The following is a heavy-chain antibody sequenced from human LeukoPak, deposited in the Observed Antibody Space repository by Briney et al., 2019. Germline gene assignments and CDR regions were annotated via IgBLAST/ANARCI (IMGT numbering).Heavy chain of an antibody. CDR1: GFTFSRHG. Sequence: GGTLRLSCAASGFTFSRHGMHWVRQALGKGLEWVALIWYDGSNKYYADSVKGRFTISRDNSKNTLYLQMNSLRVEDTAVYYCARDDDAYFDYWGQGTLVTVSS. J-gene: IGHJ4*02. V-gene: IGHV3-33*01. CDR3: ARDDDAYFDY. CDR2: IWYDGSNK. D-gene: IGHD1-1*01.